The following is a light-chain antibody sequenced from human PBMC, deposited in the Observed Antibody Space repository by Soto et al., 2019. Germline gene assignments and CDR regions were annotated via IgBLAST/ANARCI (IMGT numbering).Light chain of an antibody. CDR1: QTISTL. CDR2: DAS. J-gene: IGKJ2*01. CDR3: QQYSSPVT. V-gene: IGKV1-5*01. Sequence: IQMTQSPSTLSASVGDRVTITCQASQTISTLLAWYQHRPGKAPNLLIYDASSLGSGVPSRFSGSGSGTEFPLTISSLQPDDSATYYCQQYSSPVTFGQGTKLEI.